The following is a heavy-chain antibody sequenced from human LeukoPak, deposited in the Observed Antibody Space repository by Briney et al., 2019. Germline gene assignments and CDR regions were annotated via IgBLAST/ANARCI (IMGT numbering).Heavy chain of an antibody. J-gene: IGHJ4*02. D-gene: IGHD3-16*02. CDR2: IYYSGST. V-gene: IGHV4-59*01. CDR3: ARAYRYTAYYFDY. CDR1: GGSISSYY. Sequence: SETPSLTCTVSGGSISSYYWSWIRQPPGKGLEWIGYIYYSGSTNYNPSLKSRVTISVDTSKNQFSLKLSSVTAADTAVYYCARAYRYTAYYFDYWGQGTLVTVSS.